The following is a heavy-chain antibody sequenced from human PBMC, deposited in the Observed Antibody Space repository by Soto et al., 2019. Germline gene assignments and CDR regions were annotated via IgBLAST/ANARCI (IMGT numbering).Heavy chain of an antibody. V-gene: IGHV4-39*01. Sequence: TSETLSLTCTVSGDSISSGGYYWSWIRQLPGKGLEWIGSIYYSGSTYYNPSLESRVTISVDTSKNQFSLKLSSVTAADTAVYYCARHGALRTHRNFDYWGQGTLVTVSS. D-gene: IGHD4-17*01. CDR1: GDSISSGGYY. J-gene: IGHJ4*02. CDR2: IYYSGST. CDR3: ARHGALRTHRNFDY.